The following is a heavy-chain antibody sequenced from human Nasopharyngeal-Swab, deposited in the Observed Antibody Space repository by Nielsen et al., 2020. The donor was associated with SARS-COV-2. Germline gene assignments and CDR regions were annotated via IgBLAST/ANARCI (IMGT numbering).Heavy chain of an antibody. CDR2: ISSSSSYI. CDR3: ARDGLDYDCWSAYFMDV. D-gene: IGHD3-3*01. V-gene: IGHV3-21*01. CDR1: GFTFNNYN. Sequence: GGSLRLSCAASGFTFNNYNFNWVRQVPGKGLEWVSSISSSSSYIYYADSVKGRFTISRDNAKNSLYLQMNSLRAEDTAVYYCARDGLDYDCWSAYFMDVRGQGTTVTVSS. J-gene: IGHJ6*02.